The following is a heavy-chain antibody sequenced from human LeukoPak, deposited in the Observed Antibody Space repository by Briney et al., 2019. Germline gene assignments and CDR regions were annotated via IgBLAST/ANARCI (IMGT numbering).Heavy chain of an antibody. CDR2: ISYDGSNK. Sequence: GGSLRLSCAASGITFSSYAMHWVRQAPGKGLEWVAVISYDGSNKYYADSVKGRFTISRDNSKNTLYLQMNSLRAEDTAVYYCARDPIRYSSGWETNDYWGQGTLVTVSS. D-gene: IGHD6-19*01. CDR1: GITFSSYA. J-gene: IGHJ4*02. CDR3: ARDPIRYSSGWETNDY. V-gene: IGHV3-30-3*01.